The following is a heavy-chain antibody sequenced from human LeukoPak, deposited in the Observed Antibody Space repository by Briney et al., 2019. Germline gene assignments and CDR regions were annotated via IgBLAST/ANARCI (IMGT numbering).Heavy chain of an antibody. CDR3: AKVNNHGYNDY. D-gene: IGHD5-18*01. CDR2: ISGSGGRS. V-gene: IGHV3-23*01. Sequence: PGGSLRISCATSGFTFTAYPMAWVRQAPGKGLEWVSSISGSGGRSDYAESVRGRFTISSDSSSNTLYLQMDSLRGDDTAAYYCAKVNNHGYNDYWGQGTLVTVSS. CDR1: GFTFTAYP. J-gene: IGHJ4*02.